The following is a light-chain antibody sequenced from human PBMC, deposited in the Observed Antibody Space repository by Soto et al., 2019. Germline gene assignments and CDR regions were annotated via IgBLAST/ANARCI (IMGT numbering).Light chain of an antibody. CDR2: EVS. CDR1: SSDVGGYNY. J-gene: IGLJ1*01. CDR3: SSYTNSNTYV. Sequence: QSALTQPASVSGSPGQSITISCTGTSSDVGGYNYVSWYQQHPGKAPKVMIYEVSNRPSGVSNRFSGSKSGNTASLTISGLQAEDEADYYCSSYTNSNTYVFGTGTKLTVL. V-gene: IGLV2-14*01.